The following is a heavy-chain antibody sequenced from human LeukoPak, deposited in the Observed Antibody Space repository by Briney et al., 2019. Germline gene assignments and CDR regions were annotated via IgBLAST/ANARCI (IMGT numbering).Heavy chain of an antibody. Sequence: ASVKVSCKASGYTFTGYYMHWVRQAPGQGLEWMGWINPNSGGTNYAQKFQGRVTMTRDTSISTAYMELSRLRSDDTAVYYCARLESDFWSGYSPYYFDYWGQGTLVTVSS. V-gene: IGHV1-2*02. D-gene: IGHD3-3*01. CDR3: ARLESDFWSGYSPYYFDY. CDR2: INPNSGGT. CDR1: GYTFTGYY. J-gene: IGHJ4*02.